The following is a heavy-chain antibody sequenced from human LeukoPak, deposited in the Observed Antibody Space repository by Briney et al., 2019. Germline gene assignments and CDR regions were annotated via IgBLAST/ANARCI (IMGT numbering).Heavy chain of an antibody. Sequence: SVKVSCKASGGTFSSYAISWVRQAPGQGLEWMGGIIPIFGNANYAQKFQGRVTITTDESTSTAYMELRSLRSEDTAVYYCASKPKDNWNGYYFDYWGQGTLVTVSS. CDR3: ASKPKDNWNGYYFDY. CDR1: GGTFSSYA. J-gene: IGHJ4*02. D-gene: IGHD1-20*01. V-gene: IGHV1-69*05. CDR2: IIPIFGNA.